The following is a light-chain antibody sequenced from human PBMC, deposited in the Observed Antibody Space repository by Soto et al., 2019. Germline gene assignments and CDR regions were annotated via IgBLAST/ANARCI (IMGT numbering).Light chain of an antibody. J-gene: IGKJ1*01. CDR2: GAS. CDR1: QSVSSSY. CDR3: QQYGNSPWT. Sequence: EIVFTQSPGTLSLSPGERATLSCRASQSVSSSYLAWYQQKPGQAPRLLIYGASSRATGIPDRFSGSGSGTDFTLTISRLEPEDFAVYYCQQYGNSPWTFGQGTKVDIK. V-gene: IGKV3-20*01.